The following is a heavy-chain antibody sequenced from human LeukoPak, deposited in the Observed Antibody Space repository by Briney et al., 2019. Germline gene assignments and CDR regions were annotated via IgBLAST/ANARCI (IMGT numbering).Heavy chain of an antibody. CDR3: ARRAAGEGGDAFDI. D-gene: IGHD6-13*01. V-gene: IGHV4-39*01. Sequence: SETLSLTCTVSGGSISSSSYYWGWIRQPPGKGLEWIGSIYYSGSTYYNPSLKSRVTISVDTSKNQFSLKLSSVTAADTAVYYCARRAAGEGGDAFDIWGQGTMVTVSS. CDR2: IYYSGST. CDR1: GGSISSSSYY. J-gene: IGHJ3*02.